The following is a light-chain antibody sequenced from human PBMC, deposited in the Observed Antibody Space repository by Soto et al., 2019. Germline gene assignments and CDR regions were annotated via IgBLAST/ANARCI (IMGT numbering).Light chain of an antibody. CDR2: GAS. CDR3: QQYGYSPIT. V-gene: IGKV3-20*01. J-gene: IGKJ5*01. CDR1: QSVGSNY. Sequence: EFVLTQSPGTLSLSPGERATLSCRASQSVGSNYLAWYQQKPGQAPRLLIYGASSRATGIADRFSGSGSGTDFTLTISRLEPEDFALYYCQQYGYSPITFGQGTRLEIQ.